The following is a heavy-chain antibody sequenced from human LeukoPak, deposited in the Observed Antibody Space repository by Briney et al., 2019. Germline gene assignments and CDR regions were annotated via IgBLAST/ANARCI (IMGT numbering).Heavy chain of an antibody. J-gene: IGHJ3*02. CDR1: GGTFSSYA. Sequence: VASVKVSCKASGGTFSSYAISWVRQAPGQGLEWMGGIIPIFGTANYAQKFQGRDTITADESTSTAYMELSSLRSEDTAVYYCARLIVVVPAASHDAFDIWGQGTMVTVFS. CDR2: IIPIFGTA. CDR3: ARLIVVVPAASHDAFDI. D-gene: IGHD2-2*01. V-gene: IGHV1-69*13.